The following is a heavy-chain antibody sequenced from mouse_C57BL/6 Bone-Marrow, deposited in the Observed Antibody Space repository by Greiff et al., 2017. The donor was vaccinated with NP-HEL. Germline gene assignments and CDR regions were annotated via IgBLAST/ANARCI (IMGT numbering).Heavy chain of an antibody. CDR2: IDPNSGGT. Sequence: VQLPQPGAELVKPGASVKLSCTASGYTFTSYWMHWVKQRPGRGLEWIGRIDPNSGGTKYNEKFKSKATLTVDKPSSTAYMQLSSLTAEDSAVYDWARRKEDYYGSSSFDYWGQGTTRTVSS. V-gene: IGHV1-72*01. J-gene: IGHJ2*01. CDR3: ARRKEDYYGSSSFDY. D-gene: IGHD1-1*01. CDR1: GYTFTSYW.